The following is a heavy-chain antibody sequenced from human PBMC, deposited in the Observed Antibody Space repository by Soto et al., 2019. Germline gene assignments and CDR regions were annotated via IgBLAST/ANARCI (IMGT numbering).Heavy chain of an antibody. J-gene: IGHJ4*02. V-gene: IGHV4-30-2*01. CDR3: ARGGGSDSFDY. Sequence: SETLSLTCTVSGASITFGGYSWSWIRQTPGKGLEWIGHINHLETTFYNPSFESRLTLSIDRAKNQFSLKLHSMSAADRAVYFCARGGGSDSFDYWGQGILVTVSS. D-gene: IGHD1-26*01. CDR2: INHLETT. CDR1: GASITFGGYS.